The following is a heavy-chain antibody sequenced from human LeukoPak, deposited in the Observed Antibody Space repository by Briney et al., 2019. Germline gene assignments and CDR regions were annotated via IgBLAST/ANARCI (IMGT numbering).Heavy chain of an antibody. CDR1: GFAFSSNG. CDR3: AKDRSSSWTWTIAY. V-gene: IGHV3-30*18. CDR2: ISYDGSNK. Sequence: GGSLRLSCAASGFAFSSNGMHWVRQAPGKGLEWVALISYDGSNKYYADSVKGRFTISRDNSKNTLYLQMNSLRAEDTAVYYCAKDRSSSWTWTIAYWGQGTLVTVSS. D-gene: IGHD6-13*01. J-gene: IGHJ4*02.